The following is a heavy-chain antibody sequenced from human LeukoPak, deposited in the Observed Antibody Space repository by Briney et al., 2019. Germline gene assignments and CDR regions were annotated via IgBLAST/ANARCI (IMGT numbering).Heavy chain of an antibody. CDR2: ISSSGSTI. D-gene: IGHD2-15*01. J-gene: IGHJ6*02. Sequence: GGSLRLSCAASGFTFSSYEMNWVRQAPGKGLEWVSYISSSGSTIYYADSVKGRFTISRDNAKNSLYLQMNSLRAEDTAVYYCAVGACSGGSCYLNYYGMDVWGQGTTVTVSS. CDR1: GFTFSSYE. CDR3: AVGACSGGSCYLNYYGMDV. V-gene: IGHV3-48*03.